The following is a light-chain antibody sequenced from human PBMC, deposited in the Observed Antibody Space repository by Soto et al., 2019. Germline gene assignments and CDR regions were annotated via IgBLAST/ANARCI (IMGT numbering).Light chain of an antibody. CDR2: EVS. J-gene: IGLJ2*01. V-gene: IGLV2-23*02. Sequence: QSALTQPASVSGSPGQSITISCTGTSSDVGGYNYVSWYQQHPGKAPKLIIYEVSNRPSGVSNRFSGSKSGNTASLTISGLQAEDEADYYCCSYAGSDTFVLFGGGTKLTVL. CDR3: CSYAGSDTFVL. CDR1: SSDVGGYNY.